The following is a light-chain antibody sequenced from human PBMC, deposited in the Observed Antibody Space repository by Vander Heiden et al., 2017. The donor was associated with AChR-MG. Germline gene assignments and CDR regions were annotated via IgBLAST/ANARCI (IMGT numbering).Light chain of an antibody. CDR2: WAS. Sequence: DIVMTQSPASLAASPGERATINCKSSQSVLYSGKNKNYIAKYQQKPGQPPKLLIYWASTRESGVPDRFSGSGSGTDFTLTSSSLQAEDVAVYYSQQEDSTPLTYGGGTKVDIK. V-gene: IGKV4-1*01. J-gene: IGKJ4*01. CDR3: QQEDSTPLT. CDR1: QSVLYSGKNKNY.